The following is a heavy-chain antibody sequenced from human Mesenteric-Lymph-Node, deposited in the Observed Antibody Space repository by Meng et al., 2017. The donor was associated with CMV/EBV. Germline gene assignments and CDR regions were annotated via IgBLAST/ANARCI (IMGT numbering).Heavy chain of an antibody. J-gene: IGHJ4*02. CDR1: DYSISSGYY. D-gene: IGHD2-21*01. Sequence: SETLSLTCIISDYSISSGYYWGWIRQPPGKGLEWIGSIHYTGNTYYNPSLKSRVTISVDTSKNQFSLNLSSVTAAETAVYLCARTLYVCNTINCYPKGDFDYWGQGTLVTVSS. V-gene: IGHV4-38-2*02. CDR3: ARTLYVCNTINCYPKGDFDY. CDR2: IHYTGNT.